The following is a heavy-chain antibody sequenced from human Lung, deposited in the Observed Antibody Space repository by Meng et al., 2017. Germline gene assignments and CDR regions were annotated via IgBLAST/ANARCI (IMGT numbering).Heavy chain of an antibody. CDR3: ARGSTTMAHDFDY. CDR1: GWSFRDYY. D-gene: IGHD4-11*01. V-gene: IGHV4-34*01. CDR2: INHSGST. Sequence: HLQRVAGGPFEPSVTSALTCVVSGWSFRDYYVGWIRQPPGKGLEWIGEINHSGSTNYNPSLESRATISVDTSQNNLSLKLSSVTAADSAVYYCARGSTTMAHDFDYWGQGTLVTVSS. J-gene: IGHJ4*02.